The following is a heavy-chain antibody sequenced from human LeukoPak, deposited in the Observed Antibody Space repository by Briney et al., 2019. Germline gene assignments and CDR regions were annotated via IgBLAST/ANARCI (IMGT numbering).Heavy chain of an antibody. Sequence: SVKVSCKASRYSFIANYIHWVRQAPGQGLEWMGWINPNSGATNYAQKFQGRVTMTRDTSITTTYMDLSGLTSDDTAVYYCARGRDYYDNSGVDSWGQGTLVTVSS. J-gene: IGHJ4*02. CDR1: RYSFIANY. D-gene: IGHD3-22*01. CDR3: ARGRDYYDNSGVDS. CDR2: INPNSGAT. V-gene: IGHV1-2*02.